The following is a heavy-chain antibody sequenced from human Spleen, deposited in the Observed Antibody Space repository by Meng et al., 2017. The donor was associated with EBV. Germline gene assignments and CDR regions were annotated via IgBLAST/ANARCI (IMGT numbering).Heavy chain of an antibody. CDR2: IYHSGTT. V-gene: IGHV4-30-2*01. CDR1: GDSITSGGYS. D-gene: IGHD1-14*01. CDR3: ARDQPGWFDP. J-gene: IGHJ5*02. Sequence: QVQLPESGSGLVRPSQTLSLTCTVSGDSITSGGYSWTWIRQTPGKGLEWIGNIYHSGTTYYNPSLKSRVTLSVDTSANQFSLKLTSLTAADTAVYYCARDQPGWFDPWGQGTLVTVSS.